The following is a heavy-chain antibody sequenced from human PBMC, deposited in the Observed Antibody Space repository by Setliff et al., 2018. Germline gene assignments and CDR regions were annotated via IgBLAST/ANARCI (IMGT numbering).Heavy chain of an antibody. V-gene: IGHV1-18*01. CDR1: GYPFTNYG. D-gene: IGHD2-2*01. J-gene: IGHJ4*02. CDR2: ISTYNVNT. CDR3: ARGPPDFVVVPAAAKFDY. Sequence: ASVKVSCKASGYPFTNYGITWVRQAPGQGLEWLGWISTYNVNTTYAREFQGRVTMTIDTPTSTAYMELRSLRSDDTAVYYCARGPPDFVVVPAAAKFDYWGPGTLVTVSS.